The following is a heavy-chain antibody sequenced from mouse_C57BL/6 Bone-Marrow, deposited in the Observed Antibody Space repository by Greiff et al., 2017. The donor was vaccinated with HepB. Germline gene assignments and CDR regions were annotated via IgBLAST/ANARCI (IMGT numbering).Heavy chain of an antibody. CDR1: GYTFTSNG. J-gene: IGHJ4*01. CDR2: IYPRSGNT. Sequence: QVQLQQSGAELARPGASVKLSCKASGYTFTSNGISWVKQRPGQGLEWIGEIYPRSGNTYYNEKFKGKATMTADKSSSTAYMGLGSLTSEDSAIWFSARVGDGAMDYGGRGTTVTVSA. V-gene: IGHV1-81*01. CDR3: ARVGDGAMDY. D-gene: IGHD1-1*02.